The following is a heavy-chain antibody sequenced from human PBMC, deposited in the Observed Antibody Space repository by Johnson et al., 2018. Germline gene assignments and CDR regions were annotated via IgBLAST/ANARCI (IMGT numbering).Heavy chain of an antibody. CDR2: IVVGSGNT. J-gene: IGHJ4*02. D-gene: IGHD1-1*01. V-gene: IGHV1-58*01. CDR3: AAEGGTTEFDY. Sequence: QWVRQARGQRLEWIGWIVVGSGNTNYAQKFQERVTITRDMSTSTAYMELSSLRSEDTAVYYCAAEGGTTEFDYWGQGTLVTVSS.